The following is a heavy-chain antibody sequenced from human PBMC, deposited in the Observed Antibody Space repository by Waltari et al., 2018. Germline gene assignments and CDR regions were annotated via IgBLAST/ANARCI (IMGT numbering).Heavy chain of an antibody. V-gene: IGHV1-18*01. Sequence: QLVQSGAEVKKPGASVKVSCKASGYIFSNYGITWVRKAPGQGLEWMGWINPYNGYTTYEQNLQGRVTMTTDTSTTTAYMEIRTLRSDDTAIYYCARDDVDSSNFGGFWGQGTLVTVSS. CDR1: GYIFSNYG. CDR3: ARDDVDSSNFGGF. CDR2: INPYNGYT. J-gene: IGHJ4*02. D-gene: IGHD6-13*01.